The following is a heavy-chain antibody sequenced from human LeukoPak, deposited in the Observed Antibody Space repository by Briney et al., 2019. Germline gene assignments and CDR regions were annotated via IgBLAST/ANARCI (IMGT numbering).Heavy chain of an antibody. Sequence: SETLSLTCAVSGDSINSGGYSWNWIRQAPGKGLEWIGRLYHSGNIYYNPSLNSRVTISVDRSKNQLSLSLSSVTAADTAVYFCARDRIDAFDFWGQGTMVSVSS. CDR3: ARDRIDAFDF. CDR2: LYHSGNI. J-gene: IGHJ3*01. V-gene: IGHV4-30-2*01. CDR1: GDSINSGGYS.